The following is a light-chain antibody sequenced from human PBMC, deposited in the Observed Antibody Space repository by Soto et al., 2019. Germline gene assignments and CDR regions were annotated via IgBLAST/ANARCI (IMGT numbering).Light chain of an antibody. CDR3: CSYTTTSTWV. Sequence: QPVLTQPASVSGSPGQSITISCTGTSSDVGAYNYVSWYQQHPGKAPKLMISEVSNRPSGVSNRFSGSKSGNTASLTISGLQAEDEADYHCCSYTTTSTWVFGGGTKVTVL. V-gene: IGLV2-14*01. J-gene: IGLJ3*02. CDR2: EVS. CDR1: SSDVGAYNY.